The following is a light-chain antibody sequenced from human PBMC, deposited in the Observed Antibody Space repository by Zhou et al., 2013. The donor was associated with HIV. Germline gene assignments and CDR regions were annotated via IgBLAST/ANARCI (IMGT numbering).Light chain of an antibody. CDR2: DAS. V-gene: IGKV3D-20*02. CDR3: QQRSNWPLLT. J-gene: IGKJ4*01. CDR1: PSVSAY. Sequence: EIVLTQSPGTLSLSPGERATLSCRASPSVSAYLAWYQQKPGQAPRLLIYDASSRATGVPDRFSGSGSGTDFTLTISRLEPEDFAVYYCQQRSNWPLLTFGGGTKVEIK.